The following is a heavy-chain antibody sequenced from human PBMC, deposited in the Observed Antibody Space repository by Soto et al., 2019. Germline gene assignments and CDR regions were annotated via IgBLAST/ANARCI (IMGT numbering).Heavy chain of an antibody. V-gene: IGHV1-69*01. CDR3: ASARAERERSYAVWGVSVDS. CDR2: SIPVLGTT. D-gene: IGHD3-16*01. CDR1: GGAFRSFD. J-gene: IGHJ4*02. Sequence: QVQLVQSGAEVKKPGSSVKVSCKAAGGAFRSFDISWVRQAPGLGLEWMGGSIPVLGTTSYAQKFQGRIVITADASTRTAHMDLYSLRPDATAIYYCASARAERERSYAVWGVSVDSWCQGTLVTVSS.